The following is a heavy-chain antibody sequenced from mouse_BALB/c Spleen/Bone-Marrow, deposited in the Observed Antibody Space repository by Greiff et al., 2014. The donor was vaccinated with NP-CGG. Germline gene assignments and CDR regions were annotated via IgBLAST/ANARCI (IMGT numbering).Heavy chain of an antibody. D-gene: IGHD2-1*01. CDR1: GYAFTNYL. Sequence: VQLVESGAELVRPGTSVKVPCKASGYAFTNYLIEWVKQRPGQGLEWIGVINPGSGGTNYNEKFKGKATLTADKSSSTAYMQLSSLTSDDSAVYFCARRDGNYAWFAYWGQGTLVTVSA. J-gene: IGHJ3*01. CDR2: INPGSGGT. V-gene: IGHV1-54*03. CDR3: ARRDGNYAWFAY.